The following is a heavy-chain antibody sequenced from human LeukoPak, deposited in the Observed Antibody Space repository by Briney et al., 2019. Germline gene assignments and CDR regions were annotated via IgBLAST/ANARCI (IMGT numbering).Heavy chain of an antibody. D-gene: IGHD1-26*01. J-gene: IGHJ4*02. V-gene: IGHV4-59*01. CDR2: IYYTGST. CDR1: GGSISNYY. Sequence: SETLSLTCTVSGGSISNYYWNWIRQPPGKGLEWIGYIYYTGSTNYNPSLKSRVTMSVDTSKIHFSLKLSSVTAADTAVYYCARGGSYYDYWGQGTLVTVSS. CDR3: ARGGSYYDY.